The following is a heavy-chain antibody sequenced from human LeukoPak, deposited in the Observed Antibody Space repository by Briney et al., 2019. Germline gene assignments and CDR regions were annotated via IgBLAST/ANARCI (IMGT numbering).Heavy chain of an antibody. D-gene: IGHD4-17*01. CDR2: INPTGGST. Sequence: ASVKVSCKASGYTFTSYYMHWVRQAPGQGLEWMGLINPTGGSTGYAQKFQGRVTMTRDMSTSTDYMELSSLRSEDTAVYYCARDLSAGDASGWFDPWGQGTLVTVSS. CDR1: GYTFTSYY. CDR3: ARDLSAGDASGWFDP. J-gene: IGHJ5*02. V-gene: IGHV1-46*01.